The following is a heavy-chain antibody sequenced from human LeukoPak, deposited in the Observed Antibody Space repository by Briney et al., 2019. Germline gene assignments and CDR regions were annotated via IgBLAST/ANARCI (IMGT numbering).Heavy chain of an antibody. V-gene: IGHV4-59*12. D-gene: IGHD3-22*01. CDR1: GGSISNYY. J-gene: IGHJ4*02. CDR2: IYYSGST. Sequence: PSETLSLTCTVSGGSISNYYWTWIRQPPGKGLEWIGDIYYSGSTNHNPSLKSRVTISVDTSKNQFSLKLSSVTAADTAVYYCARGWPYYYDSSGYLDYWGQGTLVTVSS. CDR3: ARGWPYYYDSSGYLDY.